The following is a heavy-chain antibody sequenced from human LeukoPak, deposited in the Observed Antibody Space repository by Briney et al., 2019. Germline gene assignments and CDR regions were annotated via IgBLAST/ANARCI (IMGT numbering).Heavy chain of an antibody. V-gene: IGHV4-39*01. CDR1: GGSISSSSYY. J-gene: IGHJ6*03. D-gene: IGHD4-17*01. Sequence: SETLSLTCTVSGGSISSSSYYWGWIRQPPGKGLEWIGSIYYSGSTYYNPSLKSRVTISVDTSKNQFSLKLSSVTAADTAVYYCATGDYGYYYYYMDVWGKGTTVTVPS. CDR3: ATGDYGYYYYYMDV. CDR2: IYYSGST.